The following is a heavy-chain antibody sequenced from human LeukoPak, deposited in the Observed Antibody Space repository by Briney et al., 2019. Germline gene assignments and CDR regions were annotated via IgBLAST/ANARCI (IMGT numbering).Heavy chain of an antibody. D-gene: IGHD1-26*01. CDR1: GFSFSSYS. CDR3: AKDHGWELDGSGEYYFYYCMDV. V-gene: IGHV3-48*01. J-gene: IGHJ6*03. Sequence: GGSLRLSCAAGGFSFSSYSMNWVRQAPGKRLEWIAYISSYTITYYADFVKGRFTISRDNAKKSLDLQMNSLRAEDTAVYYCAKDHGWELDGSGEYYFYYCMDVWGKGTTVTIPS. CDR2: ISSYTIT.